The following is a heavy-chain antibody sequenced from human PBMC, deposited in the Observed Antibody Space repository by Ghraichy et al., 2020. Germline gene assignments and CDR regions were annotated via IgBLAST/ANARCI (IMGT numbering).Heavy chain of an antibody. Sequence: GGSLRLSCAASGFTFSSYAMSWVHQAPGKGLEWVSAFSGSGSSTYYADSVKGRFTISRDNSKNTLYLQMNSLRAEDTAVYYCAKDRREYSSSWYFDPWGQGTLVTVSS. D-gene: IGHD6-13*01. J-gene: IGHJ5*02. V-gene: IGHV3-23*01. CDR2: FSGSGSST. CDR3: AKDRREYSSSWYFDP. CDR1: GFTFSSYA.